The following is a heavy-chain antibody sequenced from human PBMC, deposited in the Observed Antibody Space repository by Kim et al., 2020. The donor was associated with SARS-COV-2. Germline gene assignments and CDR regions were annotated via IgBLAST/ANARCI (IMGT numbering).Heavy chain of an antibody. Sequence: GGSLRLSCAASGFTFSSYWMSWVRQAPGKGLEWVANIKQDGSEKYYVDSVKGRFTISRDNAKNSLYLQMNSLRAEDTAVYYCARDRDYGDYDGLGYWGQGTLVTVSS. D-gene: IGHD4-17*01. V-gene: IGHV3-7*03. J-gene: IGHJ4*02. CDR3: ARDRDYGDYDGLGY. CDR1: GFTFSSYW. CDR2: IKQDGSEK.